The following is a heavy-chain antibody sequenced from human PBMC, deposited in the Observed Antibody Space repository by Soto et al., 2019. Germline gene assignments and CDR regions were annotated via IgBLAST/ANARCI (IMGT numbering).Heavy chain of an antibody. D-gene: IGHD3-3*01. CDR2: IYTSGST. Sequence: SETLSLTCTVSGGSISSYYWSWIRQPAGKGLEWIGRIYTSGSTNYTPSLKSRVTMSVDTSKNQFSLKLSSVTAADTAGYYCARDRGGYGFSSGYYYYYGMDVWGQGTTVTVSS. J-gene: IGHJ6*02. V-gene: IGHV4-4*07. CDR3: ARDRGGYGFSSGYYYYYGMDV. CDR1: GGSISSYY.